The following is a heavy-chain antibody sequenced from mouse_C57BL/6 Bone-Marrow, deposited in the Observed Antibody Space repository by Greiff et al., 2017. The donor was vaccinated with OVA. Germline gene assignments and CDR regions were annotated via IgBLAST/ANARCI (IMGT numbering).Heavy chain of an antibody. CDR3: TFIYYDYSWFAY. J-gene: IGHJ3*01. CDR2: IDPENGDT. V-gene: IGHV14-4*01. D-gene: IGHD2-4*01. Sequence: EVKLVESGAELVRPGASVKLSCTASGFNIKDDYMHWVKQRPEQGLEWIGWIDPENGDTEYASKFQGKATITADTSSNTAYLQLSSLTSEDTAVYYCTFIYYDYSWFAYWGQGTLVTVSA. CDR1: GFNIKDDY.